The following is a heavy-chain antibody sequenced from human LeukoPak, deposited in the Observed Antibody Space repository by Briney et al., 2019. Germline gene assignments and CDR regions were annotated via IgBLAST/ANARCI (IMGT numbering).Heavy chain of an antibody. CDR2: IYTSGST. CDR3: ARFVARQPGVD. D-gene: IGHD3-10*01. CDR1: GGSITSYY. J-gene: IGHJ4*02. V-gene: IGHV4-4*07. Sequence: SETLSLTCTVTGGSITSYYWSWIRQPAGKGLEGIGRIYTSGSTNYNPSLKSRVTISVDTSKNQFSLKLSSVTAADTAVYYCARFVARQPGVDWGQGTLVTVSS.